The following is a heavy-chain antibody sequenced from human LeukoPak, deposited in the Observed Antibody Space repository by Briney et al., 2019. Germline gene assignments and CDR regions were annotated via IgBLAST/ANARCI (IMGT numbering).Heavy chain of an antibody. D-gene: IGHD6-13*01. CDR1: GGTFSSYA. J-gene: IGHJ4*02. Sequence: AASVKVSCKASGGTFSSYAISWVRQAPGQGLEWMGRIIPILGIANYAQKFQGRVTITAEKSTSTAYMELSSLRSEDTAVYYCARARDIAAAGTSSWDFDYWGQGTLVTVSS. CDR3: ARARDIAAAGTSSWDFDY. V-gene: IGHV1-69*04. CDR2: IIPILGIA.